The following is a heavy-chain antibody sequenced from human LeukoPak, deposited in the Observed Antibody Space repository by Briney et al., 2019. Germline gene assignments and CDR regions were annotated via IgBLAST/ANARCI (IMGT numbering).Heavy chain of an antibody. Sequence: QPGGSLRPSCAASGFTFSSYAMSWVRQAPGKGLEWVSAISGSGGSTYYADSVKGRFTISRDNSKNTLYLQMNSLRAEDTAVYYCAKEPYDSSGYEYYFDYWGQGTLVTVSS. CDR1: GFTFSSYA. V-gene: IGHV3-23*01. CDR2: ISGSGGST. J-gene: IGHJ4*02. D-gene: IGHD3-22*01. CDR3: AKEPYDSSGYEYYFDY.